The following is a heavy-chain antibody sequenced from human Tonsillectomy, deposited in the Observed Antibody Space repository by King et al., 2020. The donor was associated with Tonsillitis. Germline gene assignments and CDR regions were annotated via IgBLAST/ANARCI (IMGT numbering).Heavy chain of an antibody. Sequence: VQLVESGGGVVRPGGSLRLSCAASRFTFGDYGMSWVRHAPGKGLEWVSGINWNGGSTGYADCVKGRFTISRDNAKNSLYLQMNSLRAEDTALYYCARDRGHDYGDYGAFDIWGQGTKVTVSS. V-gene: IGHV3-20*04. CDR3: ARDRGHDYGDYGAFDI. CDR1: RFTFGDYG. J-gene: IGHJ3*02. CDR2: INWNGGST. D-gene: IGHD4-17*01.